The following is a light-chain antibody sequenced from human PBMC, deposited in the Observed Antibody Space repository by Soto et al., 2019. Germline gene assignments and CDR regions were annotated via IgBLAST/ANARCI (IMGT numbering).Light chain of an antibody. J-gene: IGKJ4*01. V-gene: IGKV1-27*01. CDR2: AAS. CDR1: QGISNY. CDR3: QKYNSALALT. Sequence: DIQMTQSPSSLSASVGDRVTITCRASQGISNYLAWYQQKPGKVPKLLIYAASTLQSGDPSRFSGSGSGTDFTLTISSLQPEDVATYYCQKYNSALALTFGGGTKVEIK.